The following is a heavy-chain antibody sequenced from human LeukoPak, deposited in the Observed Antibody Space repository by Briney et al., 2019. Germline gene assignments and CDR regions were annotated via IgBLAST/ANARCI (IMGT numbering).Heavy chain of an antibody. CDR1: GASISSNNYY. J-gene: IGHJ6*03. CDR3: VTYYYDSSGYWYYMDV. V-gene: IGHV4-39*07. D-gene: IGHD3-22*01. Sequence: SETLSLTCTVSGASISSNNYYWGWVRQPPGKGLEWIGNIYSSGNTYYNASLKSRVTIYIDTSKNQFSLKLSSVTAADTAVYYSVTYYYDSSGYWYYMDVWGKGTTVTVSS. CDR2: IYSSGNT.